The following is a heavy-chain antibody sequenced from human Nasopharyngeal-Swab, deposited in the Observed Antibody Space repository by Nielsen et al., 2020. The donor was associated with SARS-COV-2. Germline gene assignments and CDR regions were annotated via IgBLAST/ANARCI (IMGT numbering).Heavy chain of an antibody. J-gene: IGHJ3*02. CDR2: IYYSGST. CDR3: ARGEPYYDSSGYYLGVYAFGI. V-gene: IGHV4-39*07. D-gene: IGHD3-22*01. Sequence: WIRQPPGKGLEWIGSIYYSGSTYYNPSLKSRVTISVDTSKNQFSLKLSSVTAADTAVYYCARGEPYYDSSGYYLGVYAFGIWGQGTMVTVSS.